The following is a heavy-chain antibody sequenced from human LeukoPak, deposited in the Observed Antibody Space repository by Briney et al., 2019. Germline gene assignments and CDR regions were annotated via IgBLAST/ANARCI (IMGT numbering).Heavy chain of an antibody. J-gene: IGHJ4*02. Sequence: PGGSLRLSCSASGFTFSTYAMHWARQAPGKGLEYVSAISADGYATYYADSVKGRFTISRDNSKNTLYLQMSSLRGEDTAVYYCVKLEYSSSRNWGQGALVTVSS. CDR1: GFTFSTYA. V-gene: IGHV3-64D*09. D-gene: IGHD6-6*01. CDR2: ISADGYAT. CDR3: VKLEYSSSRN.